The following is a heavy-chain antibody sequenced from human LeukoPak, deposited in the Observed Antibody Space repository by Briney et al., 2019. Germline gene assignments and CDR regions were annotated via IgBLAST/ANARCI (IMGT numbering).Heavy chain of an antibody. D-gene: IGHD1-1*01. CDR2: IGTAGDT. V-gene: IGHV3-13*01. CDR3: ARVAKERVGGVYYFDY. J-gene: IGHJ4*02. CDR1: RFTFSDYD. Sequence: GGSLRLSCAASRFTFSDYDMRWVRQATGKGLEWVSAIGTAGDTYYTGSVKGRFTISRENAKNSLYLQMNSLRAGDTAVYYCARVAKERVGGVYYFDYWGQGTLVTVSS.